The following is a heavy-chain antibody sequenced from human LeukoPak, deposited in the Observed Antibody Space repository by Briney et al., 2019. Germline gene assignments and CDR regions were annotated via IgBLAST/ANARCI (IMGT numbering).Heavy chain of an antibody. J-gene: IGHJ3*02. CDR1: GYTFTGYY. V-gene: IGHV1-2*02. CDR2: INPNSGGT. D-gene: IGHD3-3*01. Sequence: ASVKVSCKASGYTFTGYYMHWVRQAPGQGLEWMGWINPNSGGTNYAQKFQGRVTMTRDTSISTAYMELSSLRSEDTAVYYCARSLWSGYDTFDIWGQGTMVTVSS. CDR3: ARSLWSGYDTFDI.